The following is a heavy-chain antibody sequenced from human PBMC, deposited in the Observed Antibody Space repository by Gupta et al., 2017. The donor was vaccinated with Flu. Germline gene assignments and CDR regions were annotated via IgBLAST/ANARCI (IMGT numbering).Heavy chain of an antibody. V-gene: IGHV3-48*03. J-gene: IGHJ4*02. CDR2: ISSSGSTI. CDR1: GFPFSSYE. Sequence: EVQLVESGGGLVQPGGSLRLSCAASGFPFSSYEMNWVRQAPGKGLEWVSYISSSGSTIYYADSVKGRFTISRDNAKNSLYLQMNSLRAEDTAVYYCASTGGIAGLLNDYWGQGTLVTVSS. D-gene: IGHD6-13*01. CDR3: ASTGGIAGLLNDY.